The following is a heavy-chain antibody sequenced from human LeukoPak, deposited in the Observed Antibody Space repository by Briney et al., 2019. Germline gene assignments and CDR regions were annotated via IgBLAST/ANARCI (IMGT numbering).Heavy chain of an antibody. Sequence: PSETLSLTCTVSGGSISSYYWSWTRQPPGKGLEWIGYIYHSGSTSYNPSLKSRVTISVDTSKNQFSLKLSSVTAADTALYFCARYDILTGFHDYFDYWGQGTLVTVSS. V-gene: IGHV4-59*01. CDR2: IYHSGST. CDR1: GGSISSYY. CDR3: ARYDILTGFHDYFDY. J-gene: IGHJ4*02. D-gene: IGHD3-9*01.